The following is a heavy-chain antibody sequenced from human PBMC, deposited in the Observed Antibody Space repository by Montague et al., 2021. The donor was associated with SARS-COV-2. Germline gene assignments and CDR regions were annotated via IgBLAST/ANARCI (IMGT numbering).Heavy chain of an antibody. CDR3: ARYTRQIRLIVFDYGMDV. D-gene: IGHD4-17*01. CDR2: IYYSGST. CDR1: GFTVSSTY. V-gene: IGHV4-59*02. Sequence: LRLSCAASGFTVSSTYMSWVRQAPGKGLEWIGYIYYSGSTNYNPSLKSRVTISVDTSKNQFSLKLSSVTAADTAVYYCARYTRQIRLIVFDYGMDVWGQGTTVTVSS. J-gene: IGHJ6*02.